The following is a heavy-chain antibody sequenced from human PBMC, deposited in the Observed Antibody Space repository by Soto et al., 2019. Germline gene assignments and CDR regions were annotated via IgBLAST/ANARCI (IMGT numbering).Heavy chain of an antibody. V-gene: IGHV3-30-3*01. J-gene: IGHJ4*02. CDR2: ISSDGNNK. CDR1: GFTFSNYA. Sequence: QVQLVESGGGVVQPGRSLRLSCAASGFTFSNYAMHWVRQAPGKGLEWVTVISSDGNNKYYADSVKGPFTISRDNSKNTLYLQVISLRAEDTAVYYCARERRGGNSGYYLDYWGQGTLVTVSS. D-gene: IGHD2-21*02. CDR3: ARERRGGNSGYYLDY.